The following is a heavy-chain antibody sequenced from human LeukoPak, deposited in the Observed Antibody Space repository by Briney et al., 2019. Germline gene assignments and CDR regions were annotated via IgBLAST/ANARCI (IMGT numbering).Heavy chain of an antibody. V-gene: IGHV3-53*01. J-gene: IGHJ3*02. CDR3: ARVWGRNVFDI. CDR2: IYSGDNT. D-gene: IGHD1-26*01. Sequence: GGSLRLSCAVSGFTVSSNYMSWVRQAPGKGLEWVSVIYSGDNTNYADSVKGGFSISRDNSKNTLYLQMNSLRAEDTAVYYCARVWGRNVFDIWGQGTMVIVSS. CDR1: GFTVSSNY.